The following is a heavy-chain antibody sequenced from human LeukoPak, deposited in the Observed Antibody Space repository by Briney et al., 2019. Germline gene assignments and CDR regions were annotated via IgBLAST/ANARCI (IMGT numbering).Heavy chain of an antibody. V-gene: IGHV3-23*01. CDR3: AKDGVGGYFYWLFRRYFDY. CDR2: ISGSGGST. D-gene: IGHD3-9*01. J-gene: IGHJ4*02. Sequence: GGSLRLSCAASGFTFSSYAMSWVRQAPGKGLEWVSAISGSGGSTYYADSVKGRFTISRDNSKNTLYLQMNSLRAEDTAVYYCAKDGVGGYFYWLFRRYFDYWGQGTLVTVSS. CDR1: GFTFSSYA.